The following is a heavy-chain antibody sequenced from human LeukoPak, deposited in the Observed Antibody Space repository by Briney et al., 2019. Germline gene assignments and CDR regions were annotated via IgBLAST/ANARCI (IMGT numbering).Heavy chain of an antibody. CDR1: GLTLSNAW. V-gene: IGHV3-15*01. CDR2: IKSKSDGGIK. J-gene: IGHJ4*02. CDR3: ATGRSGYFDS. Sequence: GGSLRLSCAASGLTLSNAWMTWVRQAPGKGLEWVARIKSKSDGGIKDYAAPVKGTFTISRDDSENTVYLQMNSLKIEDTAVYYCATGRSGYFDSWGQGTLVTVSS.